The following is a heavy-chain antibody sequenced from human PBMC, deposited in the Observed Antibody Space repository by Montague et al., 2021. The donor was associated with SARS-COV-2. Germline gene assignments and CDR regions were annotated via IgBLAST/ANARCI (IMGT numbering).Heavy chain of an antibody. D-gene: IGHD5-12*01. CDR1: GFTFGDYG. CDR2: INWNGGST. CDR3: ARVMSGYSGYDLRLIYYYHGMDV. V-gene: IGHV3-20*04. Sequence: SLRLSCAASGFTFGDYGMSWVRQAPGKGLEWVSGINWNGGSTGYADSVKGRFTISRDNAKNSLYLQMNSLRAEDTALYYCARVMSGYSGYDLRLIYYYHGMDVWGQGTTVTVSS. J-gene: IGHJ6*02.